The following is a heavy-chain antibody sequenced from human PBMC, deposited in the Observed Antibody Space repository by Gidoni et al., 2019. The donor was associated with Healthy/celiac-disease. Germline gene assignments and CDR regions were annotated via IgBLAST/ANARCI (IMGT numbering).Heavy chain of an antibody. D-gene: IGHD4-17*01. CDR3: AKDHGYGDPWRYYGMDV. Sequence: QVQLVESGGGVVQPGRSLRLSCAASGFTFSSYGMHWVRQAPGKGLEWVAVISYDGSNKYYADSVKGRFTISRDNSKNTLYLQMNSLRAEDTAVYYCAKDHGYGDPWRYYGMDVWGQGTTVTVSS. CDR1: GFTFSSYG. V-gene: IGHV3-30*18. CDR2: ISYDGSNK. J-gene: IGHJ6*02.